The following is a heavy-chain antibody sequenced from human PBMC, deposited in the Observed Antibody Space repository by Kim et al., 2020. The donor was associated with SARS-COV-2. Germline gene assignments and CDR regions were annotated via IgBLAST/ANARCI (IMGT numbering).Heavy chain of an antibody. J-gene: IGHJ4*02. Sequence: APKLQGRVTMTTATSTSTAYMELRSLRSDDTAVYYCARDQRWIQLWGIDYWGQGTLVTVSS. V-gene: IGHV1-18*01. CDR3: ARDQRWIQLWGIDY. D-gene: IGHD5-18*01.